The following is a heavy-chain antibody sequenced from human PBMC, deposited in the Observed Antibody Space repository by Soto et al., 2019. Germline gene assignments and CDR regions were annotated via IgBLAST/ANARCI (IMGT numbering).Heavy chain of an antibody. J-gene: IGHJ4*02. V-gene: IGHV3-23*01. D-gene: IGHD3-9*01. CDR3: ARGDDILTGPVFDY. Sequence: EVQLLESGGGLVQPGGSLRLSCAASGFTFRNYAMSWVRQAPGKGLEWVSTISGSGGSTFYADSVKGRFTISRDNSRNTLYLQMNSLRAEDTAIYFSARGDDILTGPVFDYWGQGTLVTVSS. CDR2: ISGSGGST. CDR1: GFTFRNYA.